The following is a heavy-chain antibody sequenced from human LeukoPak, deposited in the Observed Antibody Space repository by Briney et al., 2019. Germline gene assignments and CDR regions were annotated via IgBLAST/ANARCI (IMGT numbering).Heavy chain of an antibody. CDR3: ARASTEYAVTDGFDT. V-gene: IGHV3-21*06. Sequence: GGSLRLSCAASGFTFKDYTMNWVRQSPGKGLQWVSYVSFGSSYISYADSLKGRFTISRDDAKSSVYLEMNSLRTDDTAVYYCARASTEYAVTDGFDTWGPGTLVTVSS. CDR1: GFTFKDYT. D-gene: IGHD4-17*01. CDR2: VSFGSSYI. J-gene: IGHJ5*02.